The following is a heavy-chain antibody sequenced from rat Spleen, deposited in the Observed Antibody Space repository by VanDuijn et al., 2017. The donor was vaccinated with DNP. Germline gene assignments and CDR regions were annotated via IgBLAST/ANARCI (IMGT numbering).Heavy chain of an antibody. Sequence: EVQLVASGGGLVQPGRSLKLSCAASGFTFSDYYMAWVRQAPTKGLEWVASISSVGGTTYYRDSVKGRFTISRDNGRSTLYLQMDNLRSEETATYYCARHFFPGIKDFYSSYGHWGQGVMVTVSS. CDR2: ISSVGGTT. D-gene: IGHD1-2*01. J-gene: IGHJ2*01. CDR3: ARHFFPGIKDFYSSYGH. V-gene: IGHV5S11*01. CDR1: GFTFSDYY.